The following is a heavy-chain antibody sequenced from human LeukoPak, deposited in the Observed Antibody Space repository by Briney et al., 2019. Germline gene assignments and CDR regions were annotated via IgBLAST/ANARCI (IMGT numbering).Heavy chain of an antibody. Sequence: PSETLSLTCAVSGYSISSGYYWGWIRPPPGKGLEWIGSIYHSGSTYYNPSLKSRVTISVDTSKNQFYLKLSSVTAADTAVYYCARGPTTVTTSGPNWFDPWGQGTLVTVSS. CDR3: ARGPTTVTTSGPNWFDP. V-gene: IGHV4-38-2*01. J-gene: IGHJ5*02. CDR1: GYSISSGYY. D-gene: IGHD4-17*01. CDR2: IYHSGST.